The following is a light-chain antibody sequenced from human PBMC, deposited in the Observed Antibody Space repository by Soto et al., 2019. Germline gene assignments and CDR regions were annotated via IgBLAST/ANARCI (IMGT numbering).Light chain of an antibody. V-gene: IGLV2-11*01. J-gene: IGLJ1*01. CDR2: EVV. Sequence: QSALTQPRSVSGSPGQSVTISCTGPSIDVGASNFVSWYQHHPGKAPRLIIYEVVQRPSGVPDRFSGSKSGNTASLTVSGLEAADEADYFCKSYAGSNTYVFGSGTKLTVL. CDR3: KSYAGSNTYV. CDR1: SIDVGASNF.